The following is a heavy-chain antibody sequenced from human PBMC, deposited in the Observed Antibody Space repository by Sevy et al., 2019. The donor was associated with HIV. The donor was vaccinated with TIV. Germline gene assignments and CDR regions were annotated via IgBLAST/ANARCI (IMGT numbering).Heavy chain of an antibody. CDR3: AKGGDMVTXFDH. V-gene: IGHV3-30*18. Sequence: GGSLRLSCIISGFTFSNYGMHWVRQAPGKGPEWVSLITYDGGAKFYADSVKGRFTISRDNSKNTLFLEMNSLRPEDTAVYYCAKGGDMVTXFDHWGQGTLVTVSS. D-gene: IGHD3-16*01. CDR1: GFTFSNYG. J-gene: IGHJ4*02. CDR2: ITYDGGAK.